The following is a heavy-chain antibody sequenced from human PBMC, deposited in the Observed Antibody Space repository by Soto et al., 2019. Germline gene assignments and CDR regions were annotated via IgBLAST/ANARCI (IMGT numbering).Heavy chain of an antibody. Sequence: VPLVQSGAEVKKPGASVKVSCKASGYTFTSSGMSWVRQAPGQGLEWMGWISAHTGSSEYAQMFQGRVTMTTDRSTSTAYMELRSLRSDDTAVYYCARAFFYQGSDSRGYSFDAFDFWGPGTLVTVSS. D-gene: IGHD3-22*01. J-gene: IGHJ3*01. CDR3: ARAFFYQGSDSRGYSFDAFDF. CDR1: GYTFTSSG. V-gene: IGHV1-18*01. CDR2: ISAHTGSS.